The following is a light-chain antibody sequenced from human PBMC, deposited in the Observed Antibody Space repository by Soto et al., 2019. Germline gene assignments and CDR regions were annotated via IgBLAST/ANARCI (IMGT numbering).Light chain of an antibody. CDR2: DAS. V-gene: IGKV1-5*01. CDR1: QSISSW. J-gene: IGKJ1*01. CDR3: QQYNSTRT. Sequence: DIQMTQSPSTLSASVGDRVTITCRASQSISSWLAWYQQKPGKAPKLLIYDASSLESGVPSRFSGSGSGTEFTLTISRLQADDFATYYCQQYNSTRTFGQGTKVDIK.